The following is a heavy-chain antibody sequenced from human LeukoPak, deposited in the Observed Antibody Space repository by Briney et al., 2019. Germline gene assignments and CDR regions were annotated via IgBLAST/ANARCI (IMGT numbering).Heavy chain of an antibody. CDR2: INPSDGST. J-gene: IGHJ4*02. V-gene: IGHV1-46*01. D-gene: IGHD6-6*01. CDR1: VYTFTNFY. CDR3: ARGNGQLVDVCDY. Sequence: GASVKVSCKASVYTFTNFYMHWVRQAPGQGLEWMGIINPSDGSTSYAQKFQGRVTLTSDTSTSTVYMELSSLRSEDTAVYYCARGNGQLVDVCDYWGQGTLVTVSS.